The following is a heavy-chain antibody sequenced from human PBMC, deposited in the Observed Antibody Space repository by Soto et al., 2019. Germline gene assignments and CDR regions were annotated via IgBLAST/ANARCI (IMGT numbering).Heavy chain of an antibody. CDR2: IYYSGST. J-gene: IGHJ4*02. V-gene: IGHV4-59*01. Sequence: SETLXLTCTVSGGXISSYYWSWIRQPPGKGLEWIGYIYYSGSTNYNPSLKSRVTISVDTSKNQFSLKLSSVTAADTAVYYCARWYCSGGSCYWNVDYWGQGTLVTVSS. CDR3: ARWYCSGGSCYWNVDY. D-gene: IGHD2-15*01. CDR1: GGXISSYY.